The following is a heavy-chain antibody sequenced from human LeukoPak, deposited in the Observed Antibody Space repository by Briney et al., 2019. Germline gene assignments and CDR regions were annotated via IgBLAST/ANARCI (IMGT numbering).Heavy chain of an antibody. CDR1: GGSISSYY. CDR3: ARVKYSSGWYYDP. D-gene: IGHD6-19*01. CDR2: IYYSGST. J-gene: IGHJ5*02. Sequence: PSETLSLTCTVSGGSISSYYWSWIRQPPGKGLEWIGYIYYSGSTNYNPSLKSRVTMSVDTSKNQFSLKLSSVTAADTAVYYCARVKYSSGWYYDPWGQGTLVTVSS. V-gene: IGHV4-59*12.